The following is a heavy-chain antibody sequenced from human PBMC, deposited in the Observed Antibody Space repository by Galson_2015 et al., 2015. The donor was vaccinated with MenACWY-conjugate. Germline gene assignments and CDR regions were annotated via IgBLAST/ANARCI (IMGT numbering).Heavy chain of an antibody. CDR1: GFIFSSHW. V-gene: IGHV3-74*01. D-gene: IGHD2-21*02. CDR2: MNGGGSII. J-gene: IGHJ4*02. Sequence: SLRLSCAGSGFIFSSHWMHWVRHLPGEGLVWVSRMNGGGSIIDCADSVKGRFTTSRDNAKNMVFLQMDGLRAEDTAVYYCVRALNGDADYWGQGTLVTVSS. CDR3: VRALNGDADY.